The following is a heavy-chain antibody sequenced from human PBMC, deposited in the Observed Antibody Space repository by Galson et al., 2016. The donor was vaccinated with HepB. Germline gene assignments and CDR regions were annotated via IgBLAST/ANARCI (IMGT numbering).Heavy chain of an antibody. V-gene: IGHV1-18*01. CDR2: ISAYNGNT. D-gene: IGHD2-8*02. CDR3: ARGIVWSYFDN. J-gene: IGHJ2*01. CDR1: GYDFPAYG. Sequence: SVKVSCKASGYDFPAYGISWVRQAPGQGLEWIGWISAYNGNTNYAQNFQGRVTMTTDSSTTTAYMELRSLRSDDTAVYYCARGIVWSYFDNWGRGALITVSS.